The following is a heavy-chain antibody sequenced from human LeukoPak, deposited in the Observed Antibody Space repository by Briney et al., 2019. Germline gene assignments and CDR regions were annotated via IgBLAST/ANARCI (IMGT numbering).Heavy chain of an antibody. CDR3: ARGPRTYYYDSSGYYPDY. CDR2: INHSGST. D-gene: IGHD3-22*01. J-gene: IGHJ4*02. CDR1: GFTFSSYW. V-gene: IGHV4-34*01. Sequence: GSLRLSCAASGFTFSSYWMHWVRQAPGKGLEWIGEINHSGSTNYNPSLKSRVTISVDTSKNQFSLKLSSVTAADTAVYYCARGPRTYYYDSSGYYPDYWGQGTLVTVSS.